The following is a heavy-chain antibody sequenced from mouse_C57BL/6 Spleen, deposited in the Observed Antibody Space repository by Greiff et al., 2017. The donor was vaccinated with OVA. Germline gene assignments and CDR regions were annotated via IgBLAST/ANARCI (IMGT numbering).Heavy chain of an antibody. CDR2: INPSSGYT. D-gene: IGHD2-5*01. J-gene: IGHJ4*01. Sequence: VKLLESGAELAKPGASVKLSCKASGYPFPSYWMHWVKQRPGQGLEWIGYINPSSGYTKYNQKFKDKATLTADKSSSTAYMQLSSLTYEDSAVYYCAREVYSNYEYYAMDYWGQGTSVTVSS. CDR1: GYPFPSYW. V-gene: IGHV1-7*01. CDR3: AREVYSNYEYYAMDY.